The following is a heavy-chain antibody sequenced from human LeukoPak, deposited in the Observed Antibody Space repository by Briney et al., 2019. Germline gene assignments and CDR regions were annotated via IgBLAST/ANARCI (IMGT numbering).Heavy chain of an antibody. V-gene: IGHV3-30-3*01. J-gene: IGHJ4*02. Sequence: GGSLRLSCAASGFTFSSYWMSWVRQAPGKGLEWVAVISYDGSNKYYADSVRGRFTISRDNSKNTLYLQMNSLRAEDTAVYYCARALGPGTHLDYWGQGTLVTVSS. CDR1: GFTFSSYW. CDR2: ISYDGSNK. CDR3: ARALGPGTHLDY.